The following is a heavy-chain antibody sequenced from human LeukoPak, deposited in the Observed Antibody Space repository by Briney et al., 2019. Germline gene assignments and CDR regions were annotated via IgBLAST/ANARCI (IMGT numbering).Heavy chain of an antibody. D-gene: IGHD5-24*01. V-gene: IGHV4-59*08. CDR1: GSSISSYY. Sequence: SETLSLTCTVSGSSISSYYWSWIRQPPGKGLEWIGYIYYSGSTNYNPSLKSRVTISVDTSKNQFSLKLSSVTAADTAVYYCARTLGEWLQKSSQAYYYYYYGMDVWGQGTTVTVSS. CDR2: IYYSGST. CDR3: ARTLGEWLQKSSQAYYYYYYGMDV. J-gene: IGHJ6*02.